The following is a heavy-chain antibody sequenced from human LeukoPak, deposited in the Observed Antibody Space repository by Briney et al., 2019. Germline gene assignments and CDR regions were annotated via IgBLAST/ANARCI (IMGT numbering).Heavy chain of an antibody. CDR3: ARMEGSSWYGAYNWFDP. Sequence: SETLSLTCTVSGGSISSYYWSWLRQPPGKGLEWIGYIYTSGSTNYNPSLKSRVTISVDTSKNQFSLKLSSVTAADTAVYYCARMEGSSWYGAYNWFDPWGQGTLVTVSS. CDR2: IYTSGST. CDR1: GGSISSYY. D-gene: IGHD6-13*01. J-gene: IGHJ5*02. V-gene: IGHV4-4*09.